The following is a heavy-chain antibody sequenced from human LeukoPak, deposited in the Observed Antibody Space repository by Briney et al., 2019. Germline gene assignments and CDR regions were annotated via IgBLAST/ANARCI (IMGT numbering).Heavy chain of an antibody. Sequence: GGSLRLSCAASGFTVTGNYMTWVRQAPGKGLEWVSVIYSGGSTYYADSVRGRFTISRDNSNNALYLQMRSLRAEDTAVYYCARQLGSTATTSFYFDYWGQGTLVTVSS. V-gene: IGHV3-53*01. J-gene: IGHJ4*02. CDR1: GFTVTGNY. CDR2: IYSGGST. CDR3: ARQLGSTATTSFYFDY. D-gene: IGHD4-17*01.